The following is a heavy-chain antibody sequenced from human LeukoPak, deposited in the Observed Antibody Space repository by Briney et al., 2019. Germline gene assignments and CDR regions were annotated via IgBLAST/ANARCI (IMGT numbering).Heavy chain of an antibody. CDR1: GFTFSSYA. J-gene: IGHJ3*02. CDR3: AKDWVAVAGTSRSAFDI. V-gene: IGHV3-23*01. CDR2: ISGSGGST. Sequence: GGSLRLSCAASGFTFSSYAMSCVPQAPGKGLECVSAISGSGGSTYYVDSVKGRFTISRDNSKNTLYLQMNSLRAEDTAVYYCAKDWVAVAGTSRSAFDIWGQGTMVTVSS. D-gene: IGHD6-19*01.